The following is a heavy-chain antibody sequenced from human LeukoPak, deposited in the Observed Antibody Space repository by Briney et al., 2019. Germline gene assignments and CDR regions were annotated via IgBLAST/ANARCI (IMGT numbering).Heavy chain of an antibody. V-gene: IGHV4-59*08. D-gene: IGHD3-22*01. CDR2: IYYNGNT. J-gene: IGHJ4*02. Sequence: SETLSLTYSVSGGSITGHYWSWIRQSPRKGLEWIGYIYYNGNTNYNPSLKSRVIILLDMSKNQFSLKLTSVTAADTAIYYCARYDPSDYATSGLYYGVYFDSRGQGTLVSVSS. CDR1: GGSITGHY. CDR3: ARYDPSDYATSGLYYGVYFDS.